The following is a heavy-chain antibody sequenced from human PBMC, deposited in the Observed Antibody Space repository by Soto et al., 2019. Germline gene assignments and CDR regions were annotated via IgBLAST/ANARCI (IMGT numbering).Heavy chain of an antibody. J-gene: IGHJ6*02. CDR1: GYSFTSYW. Sequence: GESLKISCKGSGYSFTSYWISWVRQMPGKGLEWMGRIDPSDSYTNYSPSFQGHVTISADKSISTAYLQWSSLKASDTAMYYCEVSHEQYYYYYGMDVWGQGPMVTVYS. V-gene: IGHV5-10-1*01. CDR2: IDPSDSYT. CDR3: EVSHEQYYYYYGMDV.